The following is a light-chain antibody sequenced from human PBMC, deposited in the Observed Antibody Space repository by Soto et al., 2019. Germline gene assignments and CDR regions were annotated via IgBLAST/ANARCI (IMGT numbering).Light chain of an antibody. CDR3: SSFTKSSTYV. CDR2: EVN. J-gene: IGLJ1*01. V-gene: IGLV2-14*01. Sequence: QSALTQPASVSGSPGQSITISCTGTSSDVGAYNFVSWYQQYPGKAPKVMIYEVNNRPSGVSNRFSGSKSGNTASLTISGLKAEDEADYYCSSFTKSSTYVFGSGPKLTVL. CDR1: SSDVGAYNF.